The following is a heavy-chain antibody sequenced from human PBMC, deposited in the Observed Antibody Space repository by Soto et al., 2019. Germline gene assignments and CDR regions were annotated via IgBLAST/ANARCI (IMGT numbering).Heavy chain of an antibody. J-gene: IGHJ4*02. Sequence: EVQLVESGGGLVQPGGSLKLSCAVSGFTFSGSAMHWVRQASGKGLEWVGRIRSKSNSYATAYAASVKGRFTISREDSKNTAYLRMNSLKTEDTAVYYCTRGYGDYVRDYWGQGTLVTVSS. CDR3: TRGYGDYVRDY. CDR1: GFTFSGSA. D-gene: IGHD4-17*01. V-gene: IGHV3-73*01. CDR2: IRSKSNSYAT.